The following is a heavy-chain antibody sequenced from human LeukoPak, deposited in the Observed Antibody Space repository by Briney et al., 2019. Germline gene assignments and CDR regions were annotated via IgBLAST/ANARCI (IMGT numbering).Heavy chain of an antibody. CDR3: ARGSYKNPTWFDP. D-gene: IGHD3-10*01. J-gene: IGHJ5*02. CDR1: GYSISSGYY. CDR2: IYHSGST. Sequence: SETLSLTCTVSGYSISSGYYWGWIRQPPGKGLEWIGSIYHSGSTYYNPSLKSRVTISVDTSKNQFSLKLSSVTAADTAVYYCARGSYKNPTWFDPWGQGTLVTVSS. V-gene: IGHV4-38-2*02.